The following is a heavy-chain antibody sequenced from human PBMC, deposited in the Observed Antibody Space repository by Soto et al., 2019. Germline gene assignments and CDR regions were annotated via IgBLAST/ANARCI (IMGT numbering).Heavy chain of an antibody. D-gene: IGHD3-10*01. Sequence: PSETLSLTCTVSGGSVSSGSYYWSWIRQPPGKGLECIGYIYYSGSTNYNPPLKSRVTISVDTSKNQFSLKLSSVTAADTAVYYCARGSMVRGVIGYYFDYWGQGTLVTVSS. CDR2: IYYSGST. CDR1: GGSVSSGSYY. V-gene: IGHV4-61*01. CDR3: ARGSMVRGVIGYYFDY. J-gene: IGHJ4*02.